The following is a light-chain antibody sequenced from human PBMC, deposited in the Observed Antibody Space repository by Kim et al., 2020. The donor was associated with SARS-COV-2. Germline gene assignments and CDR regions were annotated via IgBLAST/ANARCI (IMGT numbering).Light chain of an antibody. Sequence: SPGERAILGCAASQRVSANYVAWYRHKPGLAPSLLLYDATIRATGIPDRFSGSGSGTDFTLTISRLEPEDFAVYYCQQYGSSVITFGGGTKVDIK. V-gene: IGKV3D-20*01. CDR2: DAT. CDR1: QRVSANY. CDR3: QQYGSSVIT. J-gene: IGKJ4*01.